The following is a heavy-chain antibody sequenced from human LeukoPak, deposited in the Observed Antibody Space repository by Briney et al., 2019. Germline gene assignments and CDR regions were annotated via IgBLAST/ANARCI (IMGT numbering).Heavy chain of an antibody. CDR2: ISSSGSTI. V-gene: IGHV3-48*03. D-gene: IGHD6-19*01. J-gene: IGHJ4*02. Sequence: GSLRLSCAASGFTFSSYEMNWVRQAPGKGLEWVSSISSSGSTIYYADSVKGRFTISRDNAKNSLYLQMNSLRAEDTAVYYCASVQWLVRAFDYWGQGTLVTVSS. CDR1: GFTFSSYE. CDR3: ASVQWLVRAFDY.